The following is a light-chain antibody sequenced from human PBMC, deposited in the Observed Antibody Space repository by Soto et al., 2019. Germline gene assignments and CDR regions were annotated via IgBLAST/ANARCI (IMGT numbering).Light chain of an antibody. CDR3: QQYNSYPWT. V-gene: IGKV1-5*01. CDR1: QSISSW. CDR2: DAS. J-gene: IGKJ1*01. Sequence: DIQMTQSPSTLSASVGDRVTITCRASQSISSWLAWYRQKPGKAPKLLIYDASSLESGVPSRFSGSGSGTEFTLTISILRPDDFATYYCQQYNSYPWTFGQGTKVEIK.